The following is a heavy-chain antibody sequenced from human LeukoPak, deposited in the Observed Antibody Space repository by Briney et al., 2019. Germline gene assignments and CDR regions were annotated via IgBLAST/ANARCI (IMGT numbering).Heavy chain of an antibody. CDR2: ISGSGGST. V-gene: IGHV3-23*01. Sequence: GGSLRLSCAASGFTFSSYAMNWVRQAPGKGLEWVSTISGSGGSTYYADSVKGRFTISRDYSKNTLYLQMNSLGAEDTAVYYCAKEASGYDSSGYDYWGQGTLVTVSS. CDR3: AKEASGYDSSGYDY. J-gene: IGHJ4*02. CDR1: GFTFSSYA. D-gene: IGHD3-22*01.